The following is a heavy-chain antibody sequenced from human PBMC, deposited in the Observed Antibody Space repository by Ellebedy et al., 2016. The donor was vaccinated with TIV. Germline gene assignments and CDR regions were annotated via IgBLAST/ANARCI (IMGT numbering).Heavy chain of an antibody. Sequence: GESLKISCAASGFTFSSYSLSWVRQAPGKGLEWVSVISGSGSIIYHVDSLKGRFTISRDNAKSSVYLQMNSLRADDTAIYYCVRGRSGSHAFDFWGQGTMVTVSS. D-gene: IGHD3-3*01. V-gene: IGHV3-21*01. J-gene: IGHJ3*01. CDR2: ISGSGSII. CDR3: VRGRSGSHAFDF. CDR1: GFTFSSYS.